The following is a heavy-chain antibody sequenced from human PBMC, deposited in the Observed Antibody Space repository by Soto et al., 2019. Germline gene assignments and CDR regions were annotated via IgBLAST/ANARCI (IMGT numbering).Heavy chain of an antibody. CDR1: GFSLSTSGMR. V-gene: IGHV2-70*04. Sequence: SGPTLVNPTQTLTLTCTFSGFSLSTSGMRVSWIRQPPGKALEWLARIDWDDDKFYSTSLKTRLIIFKDTSKNQVVLTMTNMDPVDTATYYCALDARYYYDSSGFYYFDYWGQGTLVTVSS. CDR3: ALDARYYYDSSGFYYFDY. CDR2: IDWDDDK. J-gene: IGHJ4*02. D-gene: IGHD3-22*01.